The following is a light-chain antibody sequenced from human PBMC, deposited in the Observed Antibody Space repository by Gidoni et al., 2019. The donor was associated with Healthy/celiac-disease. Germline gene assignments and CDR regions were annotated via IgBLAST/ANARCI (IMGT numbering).Light chain of an antibody. CDR2: GAS. V-gene: IGKV3-20*01. Sequence: EIVLTQSPGTLSLSPGDRATLSCRASQSVSSSYLAWYQQKPGQAPRLLIYGASSRATGIPAGFSGSGSWTDFTLTISRLEPEDFSVYYCRQYGSSPGWTFGQGTKVEIK. CDR1: QSVSSSY. CDR3: RQYGSSPGWT. J-gene: IGKJ1*01.